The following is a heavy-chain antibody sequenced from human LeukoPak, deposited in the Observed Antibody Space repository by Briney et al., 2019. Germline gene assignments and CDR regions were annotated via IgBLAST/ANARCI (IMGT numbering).Heavy chain of an antibody. D-gene: IGHD2-8*01. Sequence: GGSLRLSCAASGFTFSDYYMSWIRQAPGKGLEWVSYISSSGSTIYYADSVKGRFTISRDNAKNSLYLQMNSLRAEDTAVYYCASVSVACAFDIWGQGTMVTVSS. CDR2: ISSSGSTI. CDR1: GFTFSDYY. J-gene: IGHJ3*02. CDR3: ASVSVACAFDI. V-gene: IGHV3-11*01.